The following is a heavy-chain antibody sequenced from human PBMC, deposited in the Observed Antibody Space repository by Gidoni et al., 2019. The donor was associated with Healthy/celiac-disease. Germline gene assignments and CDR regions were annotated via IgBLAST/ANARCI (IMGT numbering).Heavy chain of an antibody. CDR1: GFTFSDYY. Sequence: QVQLVASGVVLVKPGGSLRLSCAASGFTFSDYYMSWIRQAPGTGLEWVAYISSSSGYTNYADSVKGRFTIARDNAKNSLFLQMNSLRAEDTAVYYCARRQLLIFDAFDIWGQGTMVTVSS. CDR2: ISSSSGYT. D-gene: IGHD2-2*01. CDR3: ARRQLLIFDAFDI. V-gene: IGHV3-11*06. J-gene: IGHJ3*02.